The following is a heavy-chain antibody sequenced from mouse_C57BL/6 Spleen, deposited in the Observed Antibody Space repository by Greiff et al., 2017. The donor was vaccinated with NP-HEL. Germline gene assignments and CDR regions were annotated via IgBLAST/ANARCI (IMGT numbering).Heavy chain of an antibody. CDR1: GYTFTSYW. J-gene: IGHJ2*01. CDR2: IDPSDSYT. D-gene: IGHD1-1*01. V-gene: IGHV1-50*01. CDR3: ARKEYYYGSSYIDY. Sequence: QVQLQQPGAELVKPGASVKLSCKASGYTFTSYWMQWVKQRPGQGLEWIGEIDPSDSYTNYNQKFKGKATLTVDTSSSTAYMQLSSLTSEDSAVYYCARKEYYYGSSYIDYWGQGTTLTVSS.